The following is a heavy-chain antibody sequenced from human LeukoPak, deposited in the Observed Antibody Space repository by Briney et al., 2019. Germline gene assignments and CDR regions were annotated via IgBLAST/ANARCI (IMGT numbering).Heavy chain of an antibody. CDR2: ISASGTTI. J-gene: IGHJ4*02. Sequence: GGFLRLSCVASGFNFRNYGLNWVRQAPGQGLQWVSYISASGTTIYYTDSVKGRFTISRDNAKNSLNLQMNSLRAEDTAVYYCARDQGWETTIKQFDYWGQGTLVTVSS. D-gene: IGHD4-11*01. CDR1: GFNFRNYG. V-gene: IGHV3-48*01. CDR3: ARDQGWETTIKQFDY.